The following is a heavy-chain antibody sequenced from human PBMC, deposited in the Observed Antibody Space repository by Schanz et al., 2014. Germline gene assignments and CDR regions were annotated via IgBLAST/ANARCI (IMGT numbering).Heavy chain of an antibody. CDR3: AKGRFGELSAFDI. V-gene: IGHV3-23*04. CDR1: GFAFSSYG. Sequence: EVQLVESGAGLVQPGGSLRLSCLASGFAFSSYGMNWLRQAPGKGLEWVSVIGVDGTTTYYADSVKGRFTISRDNSKNTLYLQMNSLRPEDTAVYFCAKGRFGELSAFDIWGQGTMVTVSS. D-gene: IGHD3-10*01. J-gene: IGHJ3*02. CDR2: IGVDGTTT.